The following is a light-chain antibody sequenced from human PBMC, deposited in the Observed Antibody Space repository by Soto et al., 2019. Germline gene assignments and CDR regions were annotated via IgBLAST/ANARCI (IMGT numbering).Light chain of an antibody. CDR1: SSDIGGYNY. V-gene: IGLV2-14*03. Sequence: QSALTQPASVSGSPGQSITISCTGSSSDIGGYNYVSWYQQHSGKAPKLLIYDVTYRPSGISDRFSGSKSGNTASQTISGLQPDDEADYYCSSYGASSTLFGGGTKLTVL. CDR3: SSYGASSTL. CDR2: DVT. J-gene: IGLJ2*01.